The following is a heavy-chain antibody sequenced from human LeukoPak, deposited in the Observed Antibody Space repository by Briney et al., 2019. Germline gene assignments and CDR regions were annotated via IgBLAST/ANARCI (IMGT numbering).Heavy chain of an antibody. CDR1: GGSISSYY. D-gene: IGHD1-26*01. CDR2: VYYSGST. Sequence: SETLSLTCTVSGGSISSYYWSWIRQPPGKGLEWIGYVYYSGSTNYNPSLKSRVTISVDTSKNQFSLKLSSVTAADTAVYYCARSLGATDAFDIWGQGTMVTVSS. J-gene: IGHJ3*02. CDR3: ARSLGATDAFDI. V-gene: IGHV4-59*01.